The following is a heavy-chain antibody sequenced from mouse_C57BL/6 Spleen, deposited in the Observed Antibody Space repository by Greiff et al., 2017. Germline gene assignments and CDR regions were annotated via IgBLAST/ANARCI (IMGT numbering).Heavy chain of an antibody. CDR3: ARQTEYFDY. V-gene: IGHV5-9*01. Sequence: EVKVVESGGGLVKPGGSLKLSCAASGFTFSSYTMSWVRQTPEKRLEWVATISGGGGNTYYPDSVKGRFTISRDNAKNTLYLQMSSLRSEDTALYYCARQTEYFDYWGQGTTLTVSS. CDR2: ISGGGGNT. J-gene: IGHJ2*01. CDR1: GFTFSSYT.